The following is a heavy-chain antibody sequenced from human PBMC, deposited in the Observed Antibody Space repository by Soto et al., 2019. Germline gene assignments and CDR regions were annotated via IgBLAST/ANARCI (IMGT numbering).Heavy chain of an antibody. J-gene: IGHJ4*02. CDR2: IKSKTDGGTT. CDR1: GFTFSNAR. Sequence: GGSLRLSCAASGFTFSNARMNWVRQAPWKGLEWVGRIKSKTDGGTTDYAAPVKGRFTISRDDSKNTLYLQMNSLKTEDTVVYYCTTVQWLARDDYWGQGTLVTVSS. V-gene: IGHV3-15*07. D-gene: IGHD6-19*01. CDR3: TTVQWLARDDY.